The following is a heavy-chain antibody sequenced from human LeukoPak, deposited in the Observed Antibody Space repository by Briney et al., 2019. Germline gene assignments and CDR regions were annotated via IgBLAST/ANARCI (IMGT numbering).Heavy chain of an antibody. Sequence: PGGSLRLSCAASGFTFSSYAMSWVRQAPGKGLEWASAISGSGGSTYYADSVKGRFTISRDNSKNTLYLQMNSLRAEDTAVYYCAKNKLMVRGVTPYYYYGMDVWGQGTTVTVSS. CDR3: AKNKLMVRGVTPYYYYGMDV. J-gene: IGHJ6*02. V-gene: IGHV3-23*01. CDR2: ISGSGGST. D-gene: IGHD3-10*01. CDR1: GFTFSSYA.